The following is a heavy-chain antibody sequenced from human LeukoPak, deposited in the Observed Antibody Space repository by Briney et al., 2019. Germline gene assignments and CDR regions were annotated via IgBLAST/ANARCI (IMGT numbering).Heavy chain of an antibody. V-gene: IGHV3-7*03. D-gene: IGHD2-2*01. CDR2: IKQDGSEK. CDR1: GFTFSSYW. Sequence: PGGSLRLSCAASGFTFSSYWMSWVRQAPGKGLEWVANIKQDGSEKYYVDSVKGRFTISRDNAKNSLYLQMNSLRAEDTAFYHCARDHLFCGSSSCGAFDIWGQGSMVTVSS. J-gene: IGHJ3*02. CDR3: ARDHLFCGSSSCGAFDI.